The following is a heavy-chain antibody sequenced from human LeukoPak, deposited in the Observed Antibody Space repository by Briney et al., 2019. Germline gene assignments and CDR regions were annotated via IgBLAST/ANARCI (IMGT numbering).Heavy chain of an antibody. V-gene: IGHV4-4*07. J-gene: IGHJ4*02. CDR2: IYTSGST. Sequence: AETLSLTCTVSGGSISSYYWSWIRQPAGKGLEWIGRIYTSGSTNYNHSLKSRVTMSVDTSNNQFSLKLSSVSAADTAVYYCARGGGVVAAVFDYWGQGTLVTVSS. CDR3: ARGGGVVAAVFDY. D-gene: IGHD2-15*01. CDR1: GGSISSYY.